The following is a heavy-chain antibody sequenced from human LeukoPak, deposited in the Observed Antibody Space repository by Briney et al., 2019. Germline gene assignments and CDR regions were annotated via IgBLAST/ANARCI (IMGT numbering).Heavy chain of an antibody. Sequence: GGSLRLSCAASGFSFSSYAVTWVRQAPGKGLAWVSGISGSGGSTYYADSVKGRFTISRDNSKNTLYLRMNSLRAEDTAVYYCAKGRYFDWFSVSSWFDPWGQGTLVTVSS. J-gene: IGHJ5*02. CDR3: AKGRYFDWFSVSSWFDP. CDR2: ISGSGGST. V-gene: IGHV3-23*01. D-gene: IGHD3-9*01. CDR1: GFSFSSYA.